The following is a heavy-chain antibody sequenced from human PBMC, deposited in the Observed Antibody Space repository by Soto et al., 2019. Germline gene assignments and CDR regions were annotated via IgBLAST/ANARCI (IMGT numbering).Heavy chain of an antibody. Sequence: GEALKISCKGSGYSFTSYCISWVRQMPGKGLEWMGRIDPSDSYTNYSPSFQGHVTISADKSISTAYLQWGSLKASDTAMYYCARILPWFDPRAQQTLLTVSS. CDR2: IDPSDSYT. CDR1: GYSFTSYC. V-gene: IGHV5-10-1*01. J-gene: IGHJ5*02. CDR3: ARILPWFDP.